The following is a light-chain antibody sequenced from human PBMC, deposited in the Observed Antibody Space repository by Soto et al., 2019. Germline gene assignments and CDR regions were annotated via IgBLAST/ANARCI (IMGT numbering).Light chain of an antibody. Sequence: DIQMTQSPSSLSASXXXXXXXXXXASKSISSYLNWYQQKPGKAPRLLIYAASSLQSGVPSRFSGSGSGTDFTLTINSLQPEDFATHSCQQSYSAPRTFGQGTKVDI. CDR1: KSISSY. CDR2: AAS. V-gene: IGKV1-39*01. J-gene: IGKJ1*01. CDR3: QQSYSAPRT.